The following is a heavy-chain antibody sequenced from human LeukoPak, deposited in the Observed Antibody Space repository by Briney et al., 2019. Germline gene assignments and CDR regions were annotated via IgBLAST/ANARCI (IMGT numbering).Heavy chain of an antibody. CDR3: ARDSGYDAFDY. V-gene: IGHV3-7*05. J-gene: IGHJ4*02. CDR1: GFLFSNSW. Sequence: GGSLRLSCADSGFLFSNSWMGWVRQAPGRGLEWLANINQDGSAKTCVDSVKGRFTISRDNAKNSLYLQMNSLRAEDTAMYYCARDSGYDAFDYWGQGTLVTVSS. D-gene: IGHD5-12*01. CDR2: INQDGSAK.